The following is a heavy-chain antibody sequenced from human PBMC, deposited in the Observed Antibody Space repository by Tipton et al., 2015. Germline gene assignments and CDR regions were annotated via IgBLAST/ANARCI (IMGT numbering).Heavy chain of an antibody. CDR2: IQYSGST. V-gene: IGHV4-59*01. CDR1: SDSINKYY. CDR3: ARGWSGDGSSNWFDP. J-gene: IGHJ5*02. D-gene: IGHD5-24*01. Sequence: LRLSCTVSSDSINKYYWSWIRQPPGKELQWIGYIQYSGSTNYNPSLKSRVTISVDTSKTQFSLKMSSVTASDTAVYYCARGWSGDGSSNWFDPWGQGTLVTVSS.